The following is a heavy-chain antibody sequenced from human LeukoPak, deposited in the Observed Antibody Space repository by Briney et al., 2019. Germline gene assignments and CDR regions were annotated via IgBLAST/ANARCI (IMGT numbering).Heavy chain of an antibody. J-gene: IGHJ4*02. D-gene: IGHD6-25*01. CDR1: GYSFTDYY. CDR2: INPDTGDS. CDR3: ARGRPDY. V-gene: IGHV1-2*02. Sequence: ASVKVSCKASGYSFTDYYMHWVRQAPGHGLEWMGWINPDTGDSNYAQKFQGRVTVTRDTSISTAYMELCRLRFDDTAVYYCARGRPDYWGLGTLVTVSS.